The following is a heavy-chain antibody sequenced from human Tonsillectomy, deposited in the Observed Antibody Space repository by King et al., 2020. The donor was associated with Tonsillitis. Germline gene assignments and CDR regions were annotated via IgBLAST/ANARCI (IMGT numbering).Heavy chain of an antibody. D-gene: IGHD7-27*01. J-gene: IGHJ5*02. CDR3: ARDRVRNWGGNWIDP. V-gene: IGHV4-59*01. Sequence: VQLQESGPGLVKPSETLSLTCTVSGGSISGFYWSWIRQSPGRGLGWIGNIYHRGSTHYNPSLKSRVTMSVDTSKNHFSLKLTSMTAAETAVYYCARDRVRNWGGNWIDPWGQGTLVTVSS. CDR2: IYHRGST. CDR1: GGSISGFY.